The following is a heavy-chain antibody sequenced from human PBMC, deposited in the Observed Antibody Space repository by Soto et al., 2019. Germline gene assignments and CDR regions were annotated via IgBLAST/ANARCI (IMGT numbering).Heavy chain of an antibody. D-gene: IGHD2-15*01. Sequence: PSETLSLTCAVYGGSFSGYYWSWIRQPPGKGLEWIGEINHSGSTNYNPSLKSRVTISVDTSKNQFSLKLSSVTAADTAVYYCARGNLGDCSGGSCRNYYYYYYMDVWGKGTTVTVSS. CDR2: INHSGST. J-gene: IGHJ6*03. V-gene: IGHV4-34*01. CDR3: ARGNLGDCSGGSCRNYYYYYYMDV. CDR1: GGSFSGYY.